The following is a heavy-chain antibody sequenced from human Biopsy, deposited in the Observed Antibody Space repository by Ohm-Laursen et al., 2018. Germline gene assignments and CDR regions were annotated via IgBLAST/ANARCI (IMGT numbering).Heavy chain of an antibody. CDR2: INCKTGAT. Sequence: ATVKISCKASSYTFTDYNIHWMRQAPGQGLEWLGYINCKTGATNYAQKFQGTVAMTRDTSISTAYLALGSLRSADTAIYYCARDPLNGHKHFDYWGQGSLVTVSS. J-gene: IGHJ4*02. V-gene: IGHV1-2*02. D-gene: IGHD2-8*01. CDR3: ARDPLNGHKHFDY. CDR1: SYTFTDYN.